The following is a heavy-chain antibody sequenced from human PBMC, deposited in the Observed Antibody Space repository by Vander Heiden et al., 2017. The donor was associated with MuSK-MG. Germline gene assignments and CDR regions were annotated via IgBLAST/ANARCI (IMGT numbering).Heavy chain of an antibody. CDR2: IYYSGST. J-gene: IGHJ4*02. V-gene: IGHV4-31*03. Sequence: QVQLQESGPGLVKPSQTLSLTCTVSGGSISSGGYYWSWIRQHPGKGLEWIGYIYYSGSTYYNPSLKSRVTISVDTSKNQCALKLSSVTAADTAVYYCAREGGYDSSGYIYFDYWGQGTLVTVSS. D-gene: IGHD3-22*01. CDR3: AREGGYDSSGYIYFDY. CDR1: GGSISSGGYY.